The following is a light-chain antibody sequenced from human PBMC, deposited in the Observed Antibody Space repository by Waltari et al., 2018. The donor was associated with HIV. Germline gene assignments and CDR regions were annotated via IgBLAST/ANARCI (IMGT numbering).Light chain of an antibody. CDR1: NLGHKY. CDR2: QDN. J-gene: IGLJ2*01. Sequence: SYDLTQPPSVSLSPGQTASITCSGANLGHKYVRWYQQKPGQSPVLVIYQDNKRPSGIPERFSGSNSGNTATLTISGTQAMDEADYYCQAWDTGTASFGGGTRLTVL. CDR3: QAWDTGTAS. V-gene: IGLV3-1*01.